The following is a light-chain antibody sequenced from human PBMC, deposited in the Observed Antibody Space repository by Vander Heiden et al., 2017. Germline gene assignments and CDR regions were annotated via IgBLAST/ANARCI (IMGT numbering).Light chain of an antibody. CDR3: QQSYSTLFT. V-gene: IGKV1-39*01. CDR1: QSISSY. J-gene: IGKJ3*01. CDR2: AAS. Sequence: DIKMTQSPSSLSASVGDRVTITCRASQSISSYLNWYQQKPGKAPKLLIYAASSLQSGVPSRFSGSGSGTDFTLTISRLQPEDFATYYCQQSYSTLFTFGHGTKVDIK.